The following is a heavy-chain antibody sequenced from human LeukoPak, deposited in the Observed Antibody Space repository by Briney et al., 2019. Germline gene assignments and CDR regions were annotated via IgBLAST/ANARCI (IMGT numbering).Heavy chain of an antibody. CDR2: ISYDGSNK. CDR1: GFTFSSYA. Sequence: GGSLRLSCAASGFTFSSYAMHWVRQAPGKGLEWVAVISYDGSNKYYADSVKGRFTITRDNSKNTLYLQMNSLRAEDTAVYYCVRAWFDTTVTAQEDYWGQGTLVTVSS. V-gene: IGHV3-30-3*01. CDR3: VRAWFDTTVTAQEDY. J-gene: IGHJ4*02. D-gene: IGHD4-17*01.